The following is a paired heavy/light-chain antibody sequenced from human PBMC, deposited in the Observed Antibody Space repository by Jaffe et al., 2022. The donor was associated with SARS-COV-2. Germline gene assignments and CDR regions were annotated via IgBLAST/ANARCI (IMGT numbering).Heavy chain of an antibody. D-gene: IGHD2-2*01. CDR2: IKKDGSEK. CDR1: GFSFTYGW. CDR3: ARHDIRTSRSLGTYYYYYGMDV. V-gene: IGHV3-7*01. Sequence: EMQLVESGGGLVQPGGSLRLSCVASGFSFTYGWMTWVRQGPGKGLEWVANIKKDGSEKNYVASVKGRFTISRDNAKNSLFLQMNNLRADDTAVYYCARHDIRTSRSLGTYYYYYGMDVWGQGTTVTVSS. J-gene: IGHJ6*02.
Light chain of an antibody. CDR3: QSYDSSLSAVV. CDR1: RSNLGSGYD. CDR2: ANS. Sequence: QSVLTQTPSVSGAPGQRVTVSCTGSRSNLGSGYDAHWYQQLPGGAPKLLIFANSNRPSGVPDRFSASKSGTSASLTISSLQAEDEGDYYCQSYDSSLSAVVFGGGTKLTVL. J-gene: IGLJ2*01. V-gene: IGLV1-40*01.